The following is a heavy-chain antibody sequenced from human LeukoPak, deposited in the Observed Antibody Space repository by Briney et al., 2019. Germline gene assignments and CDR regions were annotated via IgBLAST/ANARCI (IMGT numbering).Heavy chain of an antibody. Sequence: GASVKVSCKASGYTFTSYGISWVRQAPGQGLEWMGWISAYNGNTNYAQKLQGRVTMTTDTSTSTAYMELRSLRSDDTAVYYCARNRAPYCTNGVCYFGNDKDYWGQGTLVTVSS. V-gene: IGHV1-18*01. CDR1: GYTFTSYG. J-gene: IGHJ4*02. D-gene: IGHD2-8*01. CDR2: ISAYNGNT. CDR3: ARNRAPYCTNGVCYFGNDKDY.